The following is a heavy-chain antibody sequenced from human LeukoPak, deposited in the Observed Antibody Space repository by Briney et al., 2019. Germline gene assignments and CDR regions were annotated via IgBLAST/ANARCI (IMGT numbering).Heavy chain of an antibody. CDR2: ISGSGGST. J-gene: IGHJ3*02. V-gene: IGHV3-23*01. CDR1: GFTFSTYA. Sequence: GGSLRLSCAASGFTFSTYAMSWVRQAPGKGLEWVSAISGSGGSTYYADSVKGRFTISRDNSKNTLYLRMNSLRAEDTALYYCAKTSYNWNYDAFDIWGQGTMVTVSS. CDR3: AKTSYNWNYDAFDI. D-gene: IGHD1-7*01.